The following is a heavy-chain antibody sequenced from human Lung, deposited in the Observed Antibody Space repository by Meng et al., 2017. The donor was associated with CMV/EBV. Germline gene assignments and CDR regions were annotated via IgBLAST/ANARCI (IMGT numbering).Heavy chain of an antibody. CDR3: ARDFATGPRGDYFEY. D-gene: IGHD3-16*01. J-gene: IGHJ4*02. V-gene: IGHV4-59*13. Sequence: LXCTVSGGSISSYYWSWIRQSPGKGLDWIGFMNYRGSSNYNPSLKSRVTISVDTSKNQFSLKLTSVTAADTAVYYCARDFATGPRGDYFEYWGQGIXVNGAS. CDR1: GGSISSYY. CDR2: MNYRGSS.